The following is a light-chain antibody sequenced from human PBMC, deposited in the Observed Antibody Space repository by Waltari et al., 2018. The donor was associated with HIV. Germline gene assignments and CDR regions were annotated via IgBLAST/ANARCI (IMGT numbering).Light chain of an antibody. CDR2: YEN. CDR3: QVWDSSSDHVL. Sequence: SYVVSQPPSVSVAPGQTAAITCGGNNIGSLSVHWYQQRPGQAPVLVISYENDRPSGFPGRFSGSSSGNTATLTIRGVEAGDEADYYWQVWDSSSDHVLFGGGTKLTVL. V-gene: IGLV3-21*04. J-gene: IGLJ2*01. CDR1: NIGSLS.